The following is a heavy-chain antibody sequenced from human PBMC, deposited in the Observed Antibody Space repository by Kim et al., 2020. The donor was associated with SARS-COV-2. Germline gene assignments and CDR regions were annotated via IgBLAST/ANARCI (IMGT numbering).Heavy chain of an antibody. CDR3: TIFGLGLLTFDY. J-gene: IGHJ4*02. Sequence: EYAASVKGRFTISRDDSKSIAYLQMNSLKTEDTAVYYCTIFGLGLLTFDYWGQGTLVTVSS. V-gene: IGHV3-49*02. D-gene: IGHD4-17*01.